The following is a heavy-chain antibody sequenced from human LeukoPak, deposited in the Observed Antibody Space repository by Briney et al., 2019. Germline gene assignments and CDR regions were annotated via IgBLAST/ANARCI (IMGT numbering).Heavy chain of an antibody. V-gene: IGHV1-2*04. CDR1: GYTFTGYY. CDR2: INPNSGGT. Sequence: GASVKVSCKASGYTFTGYYMHWVRQAPGQGLEWMGWINPNSGGTNYAQKFQGWVTMTRDTSISTAYMELSRLRSDDTAVYYCARVTHPRNPPLLDAEYAFDIWGQGTMVTVSS. D-gene: IGHD1-14*01. CDR3: ARVTHPRNPPLLDAEYAFDI. J-gene: IGHJ3*02.